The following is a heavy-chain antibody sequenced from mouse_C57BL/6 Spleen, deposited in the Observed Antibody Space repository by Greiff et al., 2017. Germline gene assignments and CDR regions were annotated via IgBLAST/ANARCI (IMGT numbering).Heavy chain of an antibody. V-gene: IGHV1-82*01. J-gene: IGHJ4*01. CDR3: ARGGGSSYDYAMDY. CDR1: GYAFSSSW. CDR2: IYPGDGDT. Sequence: VKLMESGPELVKPGASVKISCKASGYAFSSSWMNWVKQRPGKGLEWIGRIYPGDGDTNYNGKFKGKATLTADKSSSTAYMQLSSLTSEDSAVYFCARGGGSSYDYAMDYWGQGTSVTVSS. D-gene: IGHD1-1*01.